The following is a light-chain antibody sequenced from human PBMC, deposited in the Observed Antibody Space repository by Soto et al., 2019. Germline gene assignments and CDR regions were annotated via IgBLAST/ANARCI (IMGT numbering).Light chain of an antibody. V-gene: IGLV2-14*03. CDR1: SSDIGIYNF. J-gene: IGLJ1*01. CDR3: NSYTSGSTYV. Sequence: QSALTQPASVSGSPGQSITIFCTGTSSDIGIYNFVSWYQQHPGKAPKLMIYNVYSRPSGVSSRFSVSKSVNTASLTISWLKAEDEADYYCNSYTSGSTYVFGNGTKVNVL. CDR2: NVY.